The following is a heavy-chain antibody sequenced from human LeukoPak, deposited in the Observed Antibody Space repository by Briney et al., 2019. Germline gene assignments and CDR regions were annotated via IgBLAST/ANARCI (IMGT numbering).Heavy chain of an antibody. CDR2: IYYSGST. J-gene: IGHJ5*02. V-gene: IGHV4-39*07. Sequence: PSETLSLTCTVSRGSISSSSYYWGWIRQPPGKGLEWIGSIYYSGSTYYNPSLKSRVTISVDTSKNQFSLKLSSVTAADTAVYYCARDGSVVVAARVWFDPWGQGTLVTVSS. CDR1: RGSISSSSYY. CDR3: ARDGSVVVAARVWFDP. D-gene: IGHD2-15*01.